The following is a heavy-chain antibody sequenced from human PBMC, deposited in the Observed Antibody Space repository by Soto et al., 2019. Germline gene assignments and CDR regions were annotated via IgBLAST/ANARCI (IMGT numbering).Heavy chain of an antibody. Sequence: PXGTMSPTCTVSGGSVTNSSYYWGWIRQSPGKGLEWIGRVYYRGRSYSKSSVKSRVTISVDTSKNRFTLSLNSVTASDTAVYFCVSQRTTVPTQAYFDYWGPGALVTVSS. CDR3: VSQRTTVPTQAYFDY. CDR1: GGSVTNSSYY. CDR2: VYYRGRS. J-gene: IGHJ4*02. V-gene: IGHV4-39*01. D-gene: IGHD4-17*01.